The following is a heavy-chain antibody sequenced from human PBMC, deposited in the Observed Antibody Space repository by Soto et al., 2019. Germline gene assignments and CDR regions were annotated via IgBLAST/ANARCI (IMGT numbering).Heavy chain of an antibody. CDR3: ARHDPVPKLQHGMGV. CDR2: IYSAGNT. Sequence: KASETLSLTCTVSSGSITGYYWSWMRQPPGGGLEWIGYIYSAGNTLYTPSLQSRVTISVDTSKNQFSLNLRSVTAADTAVYYCARHDPVPKLQHGMGVWGQGATVTVSS. J-gene: IGHJ6*02. D-gene: IGHD6-13*01. V-gene: IGHV4-59*01. CDR1: SGSITGYY.